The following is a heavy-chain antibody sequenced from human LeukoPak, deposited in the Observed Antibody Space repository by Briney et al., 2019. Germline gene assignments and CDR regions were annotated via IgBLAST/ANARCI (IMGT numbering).Heavy chain of an antibody. CDR3: AREMEDKSFSFGELRKNYYYMDV. CDR2: IYYSGST. J-gene: IGHJ6*03. V-gene: IGHV4-39*07. CDR1: GGSISSYY. Sequence: SETLSLTRTVSGGSISSYYWGWIRQPPGKGLEWIGSIYYSGSTYYNPSLKSRVTISVDTSKNQFSLKLSSVTAADTAVYYCAREMEDKSFSFGELRKNYYYMDVWGKGTTVTVSS. D-gene: IGHD3-10*01.